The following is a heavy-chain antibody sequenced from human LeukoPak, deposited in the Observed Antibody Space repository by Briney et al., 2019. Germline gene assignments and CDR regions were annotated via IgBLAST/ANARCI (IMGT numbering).Heavy chain of an antibody. Sequence: ASVKVSCKASGYTFTGYNMHWVRQAPGQGLEWMGWINPNSGGTNYAQKSQGRVTMTRDTSISTAYMELSRLRSDDTAVYYCAPSDYTYFDYWGQGTLVTVSS. J-gene: IGHJ4*02. V-gene: IGHV1-2*02. D-gene: IGHD4-11*01. CDR2: INPNSGGT. CDR1: GYTFTGYN. CDR3: APSDYTYFDY.